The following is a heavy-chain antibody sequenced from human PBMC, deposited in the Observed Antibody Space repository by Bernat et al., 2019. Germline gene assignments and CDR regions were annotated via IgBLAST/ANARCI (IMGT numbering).Heavy chain of an antibody. CDR2: IYHSGST. Sequence: QVQLQESGPGLVKPSGTLSLTCAVSGGSISSSYWWSWVRQPPGKGLEWIGEIYHSGSTNYNPSLKSRVTISVDKSKNQFSMNLSSVTAADTAVYNCARNPGYCSSISCYTRAVYIWDQGTMVTVSS. D-gene: IGHD2-2*02. CDR3: ARNPGYCSSISCYTRAVYI. CDR1: GGSISSSYW. J-gene: IGHJ3*02. V-gene: IGHV4-4*02.